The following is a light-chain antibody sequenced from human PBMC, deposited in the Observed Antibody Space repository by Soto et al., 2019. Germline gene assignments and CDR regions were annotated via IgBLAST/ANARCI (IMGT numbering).Light chain of an antibody. CDR2: EVS. CDR3: SSYAGSNSYV. V-gene: IGLV2-8*01. J-gene: IGLJ1*01. CDR1: SSDVGGYNY. Sequence: QSALTQPPSASGYPGQSVTISCTGTSSDVGGYNYVSWYQQHPGKAPKLMIYEVSKRPSGVPDRFSGSKSGNTASLTVSGLHAEDEADYYCSSYAGSNSYVFGSGTKV.